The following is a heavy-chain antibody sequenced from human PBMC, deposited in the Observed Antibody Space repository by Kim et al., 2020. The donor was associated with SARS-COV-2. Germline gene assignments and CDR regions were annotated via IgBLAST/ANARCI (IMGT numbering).Heavy chain of an antibody. D-gene: IGHD1-26*01. Sequence: DSVKGRFTISRDNAKNSLYLQMNSLRPEDTAVYYCARHLSGTFDDGMDVWGQGTTVTVSS. V-gene: IGHV3-21*06. J-gene: IGHJ6*02. CDR3: ARHLSGTFDDGMDV.